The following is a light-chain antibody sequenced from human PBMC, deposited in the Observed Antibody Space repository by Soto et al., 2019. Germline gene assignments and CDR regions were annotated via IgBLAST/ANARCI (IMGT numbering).Light chain of an antibody. V-gene: IGKV1-39*01. CDR1: QSISSY. Sequence: DIQMTQSPSSLSASVGDRVTITCRASQSISSYLNWYQQKPGKAPKLLIYAASSLQSGVPSRFSGSGSGTHFPLNINSLQPEDYPPSPCPPSYTTPTPFRQRTRREI. CDR3: PPSYTTPTP. CDR2: AAS. J-gene: IGKJ5*01.